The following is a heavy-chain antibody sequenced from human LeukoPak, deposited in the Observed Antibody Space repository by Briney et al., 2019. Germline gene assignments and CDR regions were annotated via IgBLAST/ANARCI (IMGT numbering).Heavy chain of an antibody. CDR1: GGSISSYY. V-gene: IGHV4-4*07. CDR3: ATQGMAYYDSSVLVGY. J-gene: IGHJ4*02. CDR2: IYTSGST. Sequence: PSETLSLTCTVSGGSISSYYWSWIRQPAGTRLEWIGRIYTSGSTNYNPSLKNRVTMSVDTSKNQFPLKLSSVPAADTAVFYCATQGMAYYDSSVLVGYWGQETLVTVSS. D-gene: IGHD3-22*01.